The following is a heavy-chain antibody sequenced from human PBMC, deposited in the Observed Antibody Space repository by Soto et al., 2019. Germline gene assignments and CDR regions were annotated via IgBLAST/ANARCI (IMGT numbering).Heavy chain of an antibody. Sequence: GGSLRLSCAASGFTFSSYAMHWVRQAPGKGLEWVAVISYDGSNKYYADSVKGRFTISRDNSKNTLYLQMNSLRAEDTAVYYCAREPPRMGGYFDYWGQGTLVTVSS. CDR3: AREPPRMGGYFDY. V-gene: IGHV3-30-3*01. CDR2: ISYDGSNK. J-gene: IGHJ4*02. D-gene: IGHD3-16*01. CDR1: GFTFSSYA.